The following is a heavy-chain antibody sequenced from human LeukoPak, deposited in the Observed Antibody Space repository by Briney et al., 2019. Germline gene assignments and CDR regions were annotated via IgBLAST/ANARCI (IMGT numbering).Heavy chain of an antibody. D-gene: IGHD3-16*01. CDR1: GFTFSNAW. J-gene: IGHJ4*02. CDR2: FKSKTDGGTT. Sequence: GGSLRLSCAASGFTFSNAWMSWVRQAPGKGLEWVGRFKSKTDGGTTDYAAPVKGRFTISRDDSKNTLYLQMNSLKTEDTAVYYCTPARGAYWGQGTLITVSS. V-gene: IGHV3-15*01. CDR3: TPARGAY.